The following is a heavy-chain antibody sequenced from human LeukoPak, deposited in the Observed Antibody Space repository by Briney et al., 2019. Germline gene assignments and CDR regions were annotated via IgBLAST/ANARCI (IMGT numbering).Heavy chain of an antibody. V-gene: IGHV3-33*01. CDR1: GFTFSSYG. J-gene: IGHJ4*02. CDR3: ARASGSFDY. CDR2: IWPDGSNK. Sequence: GGSLRLSCAASGFTFSSYGLHWVRQAQGKGLEWVAVIWPDGSNKYYTDSVKGRFTISRDDSKNTLYLQMNSLRAEDSAVYYCARASGSFDYWGQGTLVTVSS. D-gene: IGHD1-26*01.